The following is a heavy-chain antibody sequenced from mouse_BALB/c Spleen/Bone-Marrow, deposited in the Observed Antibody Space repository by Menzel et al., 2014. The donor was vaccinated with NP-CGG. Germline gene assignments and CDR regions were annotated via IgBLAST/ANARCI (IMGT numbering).Heavy chain of an antibody. J-gene: IGHJ4*01. V-gene: IGHV1-67*01. CDR3: ARGLLLLDY. CDR1: SYTFTDYA. Sequence: QVHVKQSGPALVRPGVSVKISCKGSSYTFTDYAMHWVKQSHAKSLEWIGVISTYYGNTNYNQKFKGKATMTVDKSSSTAYMELARLTSEDSAVYYCARGLLLLDYWCQGTSVPVSS. D-gene: IGHD1-1*01. CDR2: ISTYYGNT.